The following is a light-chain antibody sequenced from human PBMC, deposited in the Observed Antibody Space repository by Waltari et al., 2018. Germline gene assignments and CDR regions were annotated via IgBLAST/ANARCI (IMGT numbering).Light chain of an antibody. V-gene: IGKV4-1*01. Sequence: DIVMTQSPDSLAVSLGEWVTINCKSSQSVLYNSNNKNYLAWYQQKPGQPPRLLIYWASTRESGVPDRFSGSGSETDFTLTISSLQAEDVAVYYCQQYYSTPPLTFGGGTKVEIK. CDR2: WAS. CDR3: QQYYSTPPLT. J-gene: IGKJ4*01. CDR1: QSVLYNSNNKNY.